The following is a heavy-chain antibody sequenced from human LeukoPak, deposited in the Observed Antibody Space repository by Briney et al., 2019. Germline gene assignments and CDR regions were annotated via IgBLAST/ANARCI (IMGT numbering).Heavy chain of an antibody. V-gene: IGHV3-11*01. CDR3: ARDAYYYGSGSYPPGDY. CDR1: GFTFGDYY. D-gene: IGHD3-10*01. J-gene: IGHJ4*02. Sequence: GGSLRLSCAASGFTFGDYYMSWIRQAPGKGLEWVSYISSSGSTIYYADSVKGRFTISRDNAKNSLYLQMNSLRAEDTAVYYCARDAYYYGSGSYPPGDYWGQGTLVTVSS. CDR2: ISSSGSTI.